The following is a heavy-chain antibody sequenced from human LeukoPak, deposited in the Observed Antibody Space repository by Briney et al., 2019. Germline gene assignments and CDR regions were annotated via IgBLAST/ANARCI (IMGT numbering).Heavy chain of an antibody. V-gene: IGHV4-4*09. CDR3: AGRVPVPQSGEYVAYYFDH. CDR1: GGSISRYY. CDR2: IYSSGTT. D-gene: IGHD6-6*01. Sequence: SETLSLTCTVSGGSISRYYWSWIRQPPGKGLEWVGYIYSSGTTKYNPSLKSRATISIDTSKSQLSLSLSSVSAAATAVYYCAGRVPVPQSGEYVAYYFDHWGQGTLVTVSS. J-gene: IGHJ4*02.